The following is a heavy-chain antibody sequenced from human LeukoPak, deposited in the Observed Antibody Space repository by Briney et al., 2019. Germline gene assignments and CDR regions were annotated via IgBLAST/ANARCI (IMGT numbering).Heavy chain of an antibody. J-gene: IGHJ4*02. D-gene: IGHD2-2*02. CDR3: ARQYRSTSDFDY. CDR2: IYPGDSDT. Sequence: GESLKISCQGSGYSFTSYWIGWVRQMPGKGLECMGIIYPGDSDTRYSPSFQGQVTISGDKSISTAYLQWSSLKASDTAMYYCARQYRSTSDFDYWGQGTLVTVSS. V-gene: IGHV5-51*01. CDR1: GYSFTSYW.